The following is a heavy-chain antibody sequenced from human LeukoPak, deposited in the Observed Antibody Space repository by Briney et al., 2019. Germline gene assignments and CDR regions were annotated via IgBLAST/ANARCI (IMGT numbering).Heavy chain of an antibody. V-gene: IGHV3-23*01. CDR2: ISAADGDNT. Sequence: GGSLRLSCAASGFTFRNYAMGWVRQSPGKGLEWVSVISAADGDNTYYADSVKGRFSISRDNSNYTLHLQMNSLRAEDTAVFYCAKFKGHYYYDSSGYCDNWGQGALVTVSS. CDR1: GFTFRNYA. CDR3: AKFKGHYYYDSSGYCDN. D-gene: IGHD3-22*01. J-gene: IGHJ4*02.